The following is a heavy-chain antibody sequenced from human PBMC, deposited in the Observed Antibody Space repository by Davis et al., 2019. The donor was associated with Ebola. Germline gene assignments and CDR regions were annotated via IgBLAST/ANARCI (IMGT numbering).Heavy chain of an antibody. CDR1: GGTFSSYA. V-gene: IGHV1-69*11. D-gene: IGHD3-10*01. CDR3: ARDGRMIGYGSGNRLPYYGMDV. J-gene: IGHJ6*02. CDR2: IIPILGTA. Sequence: SVKVSCKASGGTFSSYAISWVRQAPGQGLEWMGRIIPILGTANYAQKFQGRVTITADESTSTAYMELSSLRSEDTAVYYCARDGRMIGYGSGNRLPYYGMDVWGQGTTVTVSS.